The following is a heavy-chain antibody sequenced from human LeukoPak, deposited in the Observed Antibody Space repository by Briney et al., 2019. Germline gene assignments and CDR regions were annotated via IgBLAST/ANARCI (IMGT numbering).Heavy chain of an antibody. CDR2: IYSGDSHT. CDR3: ASARHGDYVWDY. D-gene: IGHD4-17*01. V-gene: IGHV5-51*01. Sequence: GESLKISCKGSGYSFTYWIGCVRQMPGKGLEWMGIIYSGDSHTKYSPSFQGRVTISADKSISTAYLQWSSLEASDTAMYYCASARHGDYVWDYWGQGTLVTVSS. J-gene: IGHJ4*02. CDR1: GYSFTYW.